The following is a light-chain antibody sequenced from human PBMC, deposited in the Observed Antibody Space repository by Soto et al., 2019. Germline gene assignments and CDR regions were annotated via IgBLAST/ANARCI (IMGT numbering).Light chain of an antibody. J-gene: IGLJ2*01. CDR1: SGHSSYA. Sequence: QPVLTQSPSASASLGASVKLTCTLSSGHSSYAIAWHQQQPEKGPRYLMKLNSDGSHSKGDGIPARFSGSSSGAERYLTITGLHSEDEADYSCESWGSGKVFGGGTKLTVL. V-gene: IGLV4-69*01. CDR2: LNSDGSH. CDR3: ESWGSGKV.